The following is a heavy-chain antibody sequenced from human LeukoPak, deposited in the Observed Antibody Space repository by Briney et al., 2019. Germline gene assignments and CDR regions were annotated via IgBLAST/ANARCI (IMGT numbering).Heavy chain of an antibody. CDR2: IYYSGST. V-gene: IGHV4-39*01. Sequence: GSLRLSCAASGFTFSSYWMSWIRQPPGKGLEWIGSIYYSGSTYYNPSLKSRVTISVDTSKNQFSLKLSSVTAADTAVYYCARLMVRGTRKGIDYWGQGTLVTVSS. CDR3: ARLMVRGTRKGIDY. J-gene: IGHJ4*02. CDR1: GFTFSSYW. D-gene: IGHD3-10*01.